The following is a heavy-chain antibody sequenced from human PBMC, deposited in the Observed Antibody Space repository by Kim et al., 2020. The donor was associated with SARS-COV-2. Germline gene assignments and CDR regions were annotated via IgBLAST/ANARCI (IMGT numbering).Heavy chain of an antibody. CDR1: GGSISSGGYY. CDR3: ARSGMAAMYYFDY. CDR2: IYYSGST. D-gene: IGHD5-18*01. J-gene: IGHJ4*02. Sequence: SETLSLTCTVSGGSISSGGYYWSWIRQHPGKGLEWIGYIYYSGSTYYNPSLKSRVTISVDTSKNQFSLKLSSVTAADTAVYYCARSGMAAMYYFDYWGQGTLVTVSS. V-gene: IGHV4-31*03.